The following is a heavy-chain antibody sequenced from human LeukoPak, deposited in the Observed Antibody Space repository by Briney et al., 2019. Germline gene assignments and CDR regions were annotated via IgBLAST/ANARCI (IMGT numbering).Heavy chain of an antibody. Sequence: ASVKVSCKASGYTFTGYYMHWVRQAPGQGLEWMGWINPNSGGTNYAQKFQGRVTMTRDTSLSTAYMELSRLRSDDTAVYYCARDRYYDSSGCVTDHWGQGTLVTVSS. CDR2: INPNSGGT. CDR3: ARDRYYDSSGCVTDH. J-gene: IGHJ4*02. V-gene: IGHV1-2*02. CDR1: GYTFTGYY. D-gene: IGHD3-22*01.